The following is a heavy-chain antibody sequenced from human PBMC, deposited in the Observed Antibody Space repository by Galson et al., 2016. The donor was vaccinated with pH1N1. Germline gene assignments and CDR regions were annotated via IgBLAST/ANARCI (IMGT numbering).Heavy chain of an antibody. D-gene: IGHD4-23*01. Sequence: SLRLSCAASGFTFGTYAMTWVRQAPGKGLEWVSTISSSGGTTFYTDSVKGRFTISRDYSKNPLYLHMNSLRAGDTALYYCARGRYDYDGDFGFWGQGTLVTVSS. CDR2: ISSSGGTT. CDR3: ARGRYDYDGDFGF. V-gene: IGHV3-23*01. CDR1: GFTFGTYA. J-gene: IGHJ4*02.